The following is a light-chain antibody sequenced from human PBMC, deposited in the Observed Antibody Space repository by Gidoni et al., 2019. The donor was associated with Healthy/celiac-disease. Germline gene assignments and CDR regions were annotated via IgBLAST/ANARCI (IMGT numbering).Light chain of an antibody. Sequence: AIRMTQSPSSLSASTGDRVTITCRASQGISSYLAWYQQKPGKAPKLLNYAASTLQSGVPSRFSGSGSGTDFTLTISCLQSEDFATYYCQQYYSYPRTFXXXTRVEIK. CDR2: AAS. CDR1: QGISSY. J-gene: IGKJ1*01. V-gene: IGKV1-8*01. CDR3: QQYYSYPRT.